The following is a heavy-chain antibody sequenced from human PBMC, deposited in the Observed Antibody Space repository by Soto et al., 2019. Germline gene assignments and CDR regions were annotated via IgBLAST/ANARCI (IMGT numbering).Heavy chain of an antibody. J-gene: IGHJ4*02. Sequence: GGSLRLSCAASGFTFSSYGMHWVRQAPGKGLEWVAVISYDGSNKYYADSVKGRFTISRDNSKNTLYLQMNSLRAEDTAVYYCAKXSYYDFWSGYNGDYFDYWGQGTLVTVSS. CDR3: AKXSYYDFWSGYNGDYFDY. CDR1: GFTFSSYG. D-gene: IGHD3-3*01. V-gene: IGHV3-30*18. CDR2: ISYDGSNK.